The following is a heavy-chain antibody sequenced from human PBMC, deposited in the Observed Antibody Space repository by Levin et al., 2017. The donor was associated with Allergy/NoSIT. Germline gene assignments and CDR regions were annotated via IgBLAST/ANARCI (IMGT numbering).Heavy chain of an antibody. V-gene: IGHV4-34*01. D-gene: IGHD2-2*01. CDR3: ARGLPTSGPLSEDIVVVPAAMPTMVFDY. J-gene: IGHJ4*02. CDR2: INHSGST. Sequence: TSETLSLTCAVYGGSFSGYYWSWIRQPPGKGLEWIGEINHSGSTNYNPSLKSRVTISVDTSKNQFSLKLSSVTAADTAVYYCARGLPTSGPLSEDIVVVPAAMPTMVFDYWGQGTLVTVSS. CDR1: GGSFSGYY.